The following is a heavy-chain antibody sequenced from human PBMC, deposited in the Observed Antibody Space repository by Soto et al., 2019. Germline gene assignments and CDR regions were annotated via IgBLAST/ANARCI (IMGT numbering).Heavy chain of an antibody. Sequence: QVQLVQSGAEVKKPGSSVMVSCKTSGGTFSSYAISWVRQAPGQGLEWMGGIIPIFDTANYAQKFQGRVTITADESTSTAYMELSSLRSEDTAVYYCARHDRISSSCYYYYYYSMDVWGQGTTVTVSS. CDR2: IIPIFDTA. CDR1: GGTFSSYA. J-gene: IGHJ6*02. D-gene: IGHD2-2*01. V-gene: IGHV1-69*12. CDR3: ARHDRISSSCYYYYYYSMDV.